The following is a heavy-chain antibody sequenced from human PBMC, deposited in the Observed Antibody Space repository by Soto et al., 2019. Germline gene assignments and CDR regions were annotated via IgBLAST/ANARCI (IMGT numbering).Heavy chain of an antibody. J-gene: IGHJ3*02. CDR3: AKHPYSGYDQSAFDI. CDR1: GFTFSSFA. D-gene: IGHD5-12*01. V-gene: IGHV3-23*01. Sequence: EVQLLESGGGLVQPGGSLRVSCAASGFTFSSFAMSWVRQAPGKGLEWVSEISGSGGRTKYADSVKGRFTISRDNSKNTLHLQMNSLRAEDTAVYYCAKHPYSGYDQSAFDIWGQGRMVTVSS. CDR2: ISGSGGRT.